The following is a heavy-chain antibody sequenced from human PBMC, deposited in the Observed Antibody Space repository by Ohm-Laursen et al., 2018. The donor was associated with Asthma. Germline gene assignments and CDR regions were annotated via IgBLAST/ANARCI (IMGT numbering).Heavy chain of an antibody. CDR3: ARDRGGSYLVY. V-gene: IGHV1-2*06. J-gene: IGHJ4*02. Sequence: ASVKVSCKASGYTFIDYYMHWVRQAPGQGLEWMGRINPKTGGTDYAQKFQGRVTMTRDTSISTAYMELSRLRSDDTAVYYCARDRGGSYLVYWGQGTLVTVSS. CDR1: GYTFIDYY. CDR2: INPKTGGT. D-gene: IGHD1-26*01.